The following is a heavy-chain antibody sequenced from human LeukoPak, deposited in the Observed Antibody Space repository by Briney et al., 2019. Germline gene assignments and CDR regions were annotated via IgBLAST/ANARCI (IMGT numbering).Heavy chain of an antibody. V-gene: IGHV3-23*05. Sequence: PPGGSLRLSCAASEFTFRSYAMSWVRQAPEKGLEWVSLIDTSGDNTYYADSVKGRFTISRDNSKNTLYLQMNSLRAEDTALYYCAKNQGGAPADDAFDIWGQGTMVTVSS. CDR3: AKNQGGAPADDAFDI. CDR2: IDTSGDNT. CDR1: EFTFRSYA. J-gene: IGHJ3*02. D-gene: IGHD3-16*01.